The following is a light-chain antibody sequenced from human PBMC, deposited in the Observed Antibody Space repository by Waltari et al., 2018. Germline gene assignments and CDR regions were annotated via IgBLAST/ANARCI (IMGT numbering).Light chain of an antibody. Sequence: QSALTQPASVSGSPGQSITISCTGTSRDVGAYTYISWYQQPPGKVPKVMIFDVSNRPSGVSNRFSGSQSGNTASLTISGLQAEDEADYYCTSYTSRNTLVFGSGTKVTVL. CDR2: DVS. CDR1: SRDVGAYTY. CDR3: TSYTSRNTLV. V-gene: IGLV2-14*03. J-gene: IGLJ1*01.